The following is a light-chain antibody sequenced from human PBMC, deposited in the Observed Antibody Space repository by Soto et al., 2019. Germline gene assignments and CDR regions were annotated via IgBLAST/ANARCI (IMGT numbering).Light chain of an antibody. J-gene: IGLJ2*01. CDR2: SNN. CDR3: AAWDDSLRGVV. Sequence: QSVLTQPPSAYGTPGQRVTISCSGSSSNIGSNYVYWYQQLPGTAPKLLIYSNNQRPSGVPDRFSGSKSGTSASLAISGLRSEDEADYYCAAWDDSLRGVVFGGGTKLT. V-gene: IGLV1-47*02. CDR1: SSNIGSNY.